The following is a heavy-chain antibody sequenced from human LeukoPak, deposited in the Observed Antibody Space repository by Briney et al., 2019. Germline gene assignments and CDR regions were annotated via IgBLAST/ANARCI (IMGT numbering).Heavy chain of an antibody. J-gene: IGHJ4*02. V-gene: IGHV3-33*01. CDR3: TRGNPPNHPLDY. CDR1: GXTFTNYG. Sequence: SLRLXXXXSGXTFTNYGIHWVRQFPGRGLEWVAVIWYDGSDEAYADSVKGRFTISRDNSKNTVYLQMNSLRAEDTAVYYCTRGNPPNHPLDYWGQGTLVTVSS. CDR2: IWYDGSDE.